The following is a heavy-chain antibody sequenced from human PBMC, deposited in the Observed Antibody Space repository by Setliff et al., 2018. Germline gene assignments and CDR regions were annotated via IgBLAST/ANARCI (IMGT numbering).Heavy chain of an antibody. CDR2: INNGGVSA. V-gene: IGHV3-23*01. CDR3: ATSTITTYYFDY. CDR1: GFSFGSFS. D-gene: IGHD4-4*01. Sequence: GGSLRLSCAASGFSFGSFSMSWVRQPPGKGLEWVASINNGGVSADYTDSVKGRFTISRDNSRNTLYLQMKSLRAEDTAIYYCATSTITTYYFDYWGHGTLVTVS. J-gene: IGHJ4*01.